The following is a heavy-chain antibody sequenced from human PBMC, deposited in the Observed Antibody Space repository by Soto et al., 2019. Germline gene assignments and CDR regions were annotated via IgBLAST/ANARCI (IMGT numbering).Heavy chain of an antibody. V-gene: IGHV4-34*01. Sequence: SETLSLTCAVYGGSFSGYYWIWIRQPPGKGLEWIGEINHSGSTNYNPSLKSRVTISVDTSKNQFSLKLSSVTAADTAVYYCARDWVTVMGYYFDCWGQGTLVTVSS. CDR1: GGSFSGYY. J-gene: IGHJ4*02. CDR3: ARDWVTVMGYYFDC. CDR2: INHSGST. D-gene: IGHD4-4*01.